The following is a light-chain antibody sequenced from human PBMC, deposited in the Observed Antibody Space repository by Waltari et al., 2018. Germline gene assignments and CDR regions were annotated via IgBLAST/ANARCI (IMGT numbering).Light chain of an antibody. V-gene: IGLV2-23*01. CDR1: SFDVANYNL. CDR2: EDA. Sequence: QSALTQPASVSGSPGQSITISCTGSSFDVANYNLVSWYQHHPGKAPKLMIYEDAKRLSGVSNRFSGSKSGNSASLTISGLQAEDEADYYCCSYAGSWVFGGGTKLTVL. J-gene: IGLJ3*02. CDR3: CSYAGSWV.